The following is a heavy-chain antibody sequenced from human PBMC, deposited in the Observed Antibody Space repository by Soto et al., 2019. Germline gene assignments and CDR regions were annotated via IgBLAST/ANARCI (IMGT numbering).Heavy chain of an antibody. CDR1: GFPFSSYS. Sequence: GGSLRLCCAASGFPFSSYSMNWVRQAPGKGLEWVSSISSSSSYIYYADSVKGRFTISRDNAKNSLYLQMNSLRAEDTAVYYCAKESQRPYGVSAEYFQHWGQGTLVTVSS. J-gene: IGHJ1*01. CDR2: ISSSSSYI. V-gene: IGHV3-21*01. D-gene: IGHD4-17*01. CDR3: AKESQRPYGVSAEYFQH.